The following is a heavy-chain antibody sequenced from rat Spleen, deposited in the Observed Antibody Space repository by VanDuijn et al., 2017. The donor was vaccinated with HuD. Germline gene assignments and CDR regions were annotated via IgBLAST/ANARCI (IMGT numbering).Heavy chain of an antibody. V-gene: IGHV5S23*01. CDR1: GFTFSNSG. J-gene: IGHJ2*01. Sequence: EMQLVESGRGLVQPGRSLKLSCAASGFTFSNSGMAWVRQAPTKGLEWVASISNSGGSSYYRDSVKGRFTISRDNAQGTLYLQMDSLRSEDTATYYCTRGYYFDYWGQGVMVTVSS. CDR3: TRGYYFDY. CDR2: ISNSGGSS.